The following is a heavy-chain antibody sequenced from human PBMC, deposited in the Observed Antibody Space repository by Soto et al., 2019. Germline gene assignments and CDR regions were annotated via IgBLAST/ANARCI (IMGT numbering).Heavy chain of an antibody. CDR3: ARDRRXPAAMMPIYHYYYGMDV. CDR2: INHSGST. CDR1: GGSFSCYY. D-gene: IGHD2-2*01. J-gene: IGHJ6*02. V-gene: IGHV4-34*01. Sequence: SETLSLTCAVYGGSFSCYYWSWIRQPPGKGLEWIGEINHSGSTNYNPSLKSRVTISVDTSKNQFSLKLSSVTAADTAVYYCARDRRXPAAMMPIYHYYYGMDVWGQGTTVTVSS.